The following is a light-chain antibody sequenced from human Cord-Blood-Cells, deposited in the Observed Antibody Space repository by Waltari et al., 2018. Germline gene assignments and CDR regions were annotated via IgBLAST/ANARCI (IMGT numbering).Light chain of an antibody. CDR2: RAS. CDR3: QQDYSTTLT. CDR1: KSVLYSSNNKNY. J-gene: IGKJ4*01. V-gene: IGKV4-1*01. Sequence: DIVMTKSPDSLAVSLGERATINCKSSKSVLYSSNNKNYLAWYQQKPGQPPKLLIYRASSRESGVPDRFSGSGSGTDFTLTISSLQAEDVAVYYCQQDYSTTLTFGGGTKVEIK.